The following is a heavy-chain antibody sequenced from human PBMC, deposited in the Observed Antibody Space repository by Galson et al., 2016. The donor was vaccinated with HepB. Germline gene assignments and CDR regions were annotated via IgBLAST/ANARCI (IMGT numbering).Heavy chain of an antibody. D-gene: IGHD6-19*01. J-gene: IGHJ4*01. Sequence: SLRLSCAASGFTFSSYSMNWVRQAPGKGLEWVSSISSTSIYIYYAESVKGRFTISRDNAKNSLHLQMNSLRAEDTAVYYCARGGSTGYYWGHGSLVTVSS. V-gene: IGHV3-21*01. CDR2: ISSTSIYI. CDR1: GFTFSSYS. CDR3: ARGGSTGYY.